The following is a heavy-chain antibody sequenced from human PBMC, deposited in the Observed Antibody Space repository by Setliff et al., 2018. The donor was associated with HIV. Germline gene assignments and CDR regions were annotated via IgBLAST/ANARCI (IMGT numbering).Heavy chain of an antibody. CDR1: GFTFSSYA. J-gene: IGHJ4*02. V-gene: IGHV3-23*01. CDR2: ISGSGGST. Sequence: GGSLRLSCAASGFTFSSYAMSWVRQAPGKGLEWVSAISGSGGSTYYADSVKGRFTISRDNSKNTLYLQMNSLRAEDTAVYYCVRNSFDYVEEEWGQGTQVTVSS. CDR3: VRNSFDYVEEE. D-gene: IGHD3-9*01.